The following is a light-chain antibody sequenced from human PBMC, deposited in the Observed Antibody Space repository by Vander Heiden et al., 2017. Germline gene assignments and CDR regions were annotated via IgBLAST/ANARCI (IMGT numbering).Light chain of an antibody. CDR1: QSVSSN. CDR2: GAA. CDR3: QQYNNWPYT. J-gene: IGKJ2*01. Sequence: EIVMTQSPATLSVSPGRRATLSCRASQSVSSNLAWYQQKPGQAPRLLIYGAATRATGIPARFSGSGSGTEFTLTISSLQSEDFAVYYCQQYNNWPYTFGQGTKLEIK. V-gene: IGKV3-15*01.